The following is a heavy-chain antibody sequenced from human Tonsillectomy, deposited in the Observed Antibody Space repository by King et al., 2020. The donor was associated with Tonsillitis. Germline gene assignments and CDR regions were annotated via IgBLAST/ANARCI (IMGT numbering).Heavy chain of an antibody. CDR1: GGSISSGSYY. D-gene: IGHD2-2*01. CDR2: IYTSGST. CDR3: ARDRGYCSSTSCYYYYDI. V-gene: IGHV4-61*02. Sequence: PLQESGPGLVKPSQTLSLTCTVSGGSISSGSYYWSWIRQPAGKGLEWIGRIYTSGSTNYNPSLKSRVTMSVDTSKNQFSLKLSSVTAADTAVYYCARDRGYCSSTSCYYYYDIWGQGTMVTVSS. J-gene: IGHJ3*02.